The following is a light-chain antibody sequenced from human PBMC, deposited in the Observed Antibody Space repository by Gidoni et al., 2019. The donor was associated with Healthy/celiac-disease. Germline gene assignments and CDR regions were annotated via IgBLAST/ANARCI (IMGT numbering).Light chain of an antibody. CDR1: QSISSG. Sequence: EIVMTQSPATLSVSPGERATLSCRASQSISSGLAWYQQKPGQAPRLLIYGASTRASGVPARFSGSGSGTEFTLTINSLQSEDFAVYYCHQSRGTFGGGTKVDIK. CDR3: HQSRGT. V-gene: IGKV3-15*01. CDR2: GAS. J-gene: IGKJ4*01.